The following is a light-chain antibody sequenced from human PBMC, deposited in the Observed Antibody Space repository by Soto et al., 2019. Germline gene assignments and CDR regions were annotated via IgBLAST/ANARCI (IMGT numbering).Light chain of an antibody. CDR2: WAS. CDR1: QSVLYSSNNKNY. CDR3: QQYFSTPPT. Sequence: DIVMTQSPDSLAVSLGERATINCKSSQSVLYSSNNKNYLAWYQQIPGQPPKLLIYWASTRASGVPDRFSGSGSGTDFTLTISSLQAEDVAFYHCQQYFSTPPTFGQGTRLEIK. V-gene: IGKV4-1*01. J-gene: IGKJ5*01.